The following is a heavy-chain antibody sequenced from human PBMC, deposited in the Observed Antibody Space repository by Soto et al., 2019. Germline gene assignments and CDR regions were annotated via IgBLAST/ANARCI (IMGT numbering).Heavy chain of an antibody. CDR1: GFAFSSYG. V-gene: IGHV3-30*03. Sequence: GWSLRLSCGAPGFAFSSYGMHWVRQAPGKGLEWLAVISFHGRDEYYADSVKGRFTISRDSSNNTVSLQMSSLRPEDTAVYFYARTRTDLYRYYFDSWGQGALVTVSP. CDR3: ARTRTDLYRYYFDS. CDR2: ISFHGRDE. D-gene: IGHD2-8*01. J-gene: IGHJ4*02.